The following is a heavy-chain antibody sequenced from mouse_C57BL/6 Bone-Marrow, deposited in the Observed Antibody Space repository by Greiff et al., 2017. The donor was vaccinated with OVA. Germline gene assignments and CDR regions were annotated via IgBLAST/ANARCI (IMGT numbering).Heavy chain of an antibody. V-gene: IGHV5-17*01. CDR1: GFTFSDYG. CDR2: ISSGSSTI. D-gene: IGHD2-2*01. J-gene: IGHJ4*01. Sequence: EVMLVESGGGLVKPGGSLKLSCAASGFTFSDYGMHWVRQAPEKGLEWVAYISSGSSTIYYADTVKGRFTISRDNAKNTLFLQMTSLRSEDTAMYFCERCGYDYAMDYWGQGTSVTVSS. CDR3: ERCGYDYAMDY.